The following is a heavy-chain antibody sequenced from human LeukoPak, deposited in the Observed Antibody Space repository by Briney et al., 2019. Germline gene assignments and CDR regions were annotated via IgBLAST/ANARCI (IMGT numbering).Heavy chain of an antibody. Sequence: KSSETLSLTCTVSGGSISSSSYFWGWIRQPPGKGLEWIGEINHSGSTNYNPSLKSRVTISVDTSKNQFSLKLSSVTAADTAVYYCARGRVRGARLRYGMDVWGQGTTVTVSS. J-gene: IGHJ6*02. V-gene: IGHV4-39*07. CDR1: GGSISSSSYF. D-gene: IGHD3-10*01. CDR3: ARGRVRGARLRYGMDV. CDR2: INHSGST.